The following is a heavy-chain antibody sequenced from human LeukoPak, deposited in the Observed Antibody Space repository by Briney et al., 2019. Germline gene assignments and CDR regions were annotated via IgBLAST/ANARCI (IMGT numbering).Heavy chain of an antibody. CDR3: ARVPGIAAAGTGWFDP. CDR1: GGTFSSYA. D-gene: IGHD6-13*01. CDR2: TIPILGIA. J-gene: IGHJ5*02. V-gene: IGHV1-69*04. Sequence: ASVKVSCKASGGTFSSYAISWVRQAPGQGLEWMGRTIPILGIANYAQKFQGRVTITADKSTSTAYMELSSLRSEDTAVYYCARVPGIAAAGTGWFDPWGQGTLVTVSS.